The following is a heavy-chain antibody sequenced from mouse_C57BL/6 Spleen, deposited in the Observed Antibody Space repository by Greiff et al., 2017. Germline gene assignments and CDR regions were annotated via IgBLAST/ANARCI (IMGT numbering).Heavy chain of an antibody. D-gene: IGHD2-13*01. CDR2: ISGGGGNT. CDR1: GFTFSSYT. J-gene: IGHJ1*03. V-gene: IGHV5-9*01. CDR3: ARQGLRYFDG. Sequence: EVHLVESGGGLVKPGGSLKLSCAASGFTFSSYTMSWVRQTPEKRLEWVATISGGGGNTYYPDSVKGRFTISRDNAKNTLYLQMSSLRSEDTALYYCARQGLRYFDGWGTGTTVTVSS.